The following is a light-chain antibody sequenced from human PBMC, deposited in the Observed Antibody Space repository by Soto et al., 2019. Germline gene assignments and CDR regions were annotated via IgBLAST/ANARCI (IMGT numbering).Light chain of an antibody. Sequence: QSALTQPASVSGSPGQSITTSCTGTSSDVGGYKYVSWYQQHPGKAPKLMIYEVSSRPSGVSNRFSGSKSGNTASLTISGLQAEDEADYYCSSYSSSRDVFFGGGTKLTVL. CDR1: SSDVGGYKY. V-gene: IGLV2-14*01. CDR3: SSYSSSRDVF. CDR2: EVS. J-gene: IGLJ2*01.